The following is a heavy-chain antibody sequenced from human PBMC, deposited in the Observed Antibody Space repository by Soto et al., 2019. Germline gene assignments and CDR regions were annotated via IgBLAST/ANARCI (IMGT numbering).Heavy chain of an antibody. Sequence: LGESLKISCKGSGYSFTSYWIGWVRQMPGKGLEWMGIIYPGDSDTRYSPSFQGQVTISADKSISTAYLQWSSLKASDTAMYYCARRGDGDCPGSDNPAAYYYGMDVWGQGTTVTVSS. J-gene: IGHJ6*02. CDR3: ARRGDGDCPGSDNPAAYYYGMDV. CDR1: GYSFTSYW. CDR2: IYPGDSDT. D-gene: IGHD2-21*02. V-gene: IGHV5-51*01.